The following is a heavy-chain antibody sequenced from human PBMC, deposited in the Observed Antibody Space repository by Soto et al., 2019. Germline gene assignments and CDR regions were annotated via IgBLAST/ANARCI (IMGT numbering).Heavy chain of an antibody. J-gene: IGHJ4*02. D-gene: IGHD3-16*02. CDR3: ARVSFGGVIRY. CDR1: GGSFSGFY. Sequence: PSETLSLTCAVFGGSFSGFYWSWIRQPPGKGLEWIGEINHSGSTNYNPSLKSRVTISVDTSKNQFSLKLSSVTAADTAVYYCARVSFGGVIRYWGQGTLVTVSS. CDR2: INHSGST. V-gene: IGHV4-34*01.